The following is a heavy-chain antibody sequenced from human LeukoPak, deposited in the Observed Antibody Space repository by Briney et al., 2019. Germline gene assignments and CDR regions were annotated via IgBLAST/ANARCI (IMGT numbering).Heavy chain of an antibody. D-gene: IGHD6-6*01. Sequence: SETLSLTCTVSGGSISSYYWNWIRQPPGKGLEWIGYIYYSGSTNYNPSLKSRVTISVDTSKNQFSLKLSSVTAADTAVYYCARDRGVYTFDYWGQGTLVTVSS. V-gene: IGHV4-59*01. J-gene: IGHJ4*02. CDR2: IYYSGST. CDR3: ARDRGVYTFDY. CDR1: GGSISSYY.